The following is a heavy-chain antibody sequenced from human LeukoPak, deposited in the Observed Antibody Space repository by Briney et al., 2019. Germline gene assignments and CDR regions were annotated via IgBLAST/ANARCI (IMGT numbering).Heavy chain of an antibody. CDR3: ARSDSGGYYNEY. D-gene: IGHD3-22*01. V-gene: IGHV4-59*01. CDR1: GGSIGKYY. CDR2: IYYSEST. J-gene: IGHJ4*02. Sequence: SETLYLTCNMSGGSIGKYYWSWIRQSPGEGLEWIGNIYYSESTNYNPPLESRVTISVDTSKNEFSLKMSSVTTADTAVYYCARSDSGGYYNEYWVQGALVTVSA.